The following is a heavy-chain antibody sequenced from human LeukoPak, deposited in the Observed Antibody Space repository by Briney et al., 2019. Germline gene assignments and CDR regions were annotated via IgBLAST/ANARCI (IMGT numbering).Heavy chain of an antibody. CDR2: LYSSGDT. CDR1: GGFISGYY. D-gene: IGHD6-19*01. J-gene: IGHJ4*02. V-gene: IGHV4-4*07. Sequence: PSETLSLTCTVSGGFISGYYWNWVRQPADRGLEWIGRLYSSGDTYYNPSLKSRLTMSVDTSKNQFSLKLRSVTAADTAVYYCARGSSGSTKRYYFDSWGQGALVTVPS. CDR3: ARGSSGSTKRYYFDS.